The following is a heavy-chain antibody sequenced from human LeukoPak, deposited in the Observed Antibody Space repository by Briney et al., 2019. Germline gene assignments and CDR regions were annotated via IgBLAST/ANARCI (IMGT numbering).Heavy chain of an antibody. CDR2: INPSGGST. CDR1: GYTFTSYG. CDR3: ASGSKVDLRVYGDYLDAFDY. J-gene: IGHJ4*02. Sequence: ASVKVSCKASGYTFTSYGISWVRQAPGQGLEWMGIINPSGGSTSYAQKFQGRVTMTRDTSTSTVYMELSSLRSEDTAVYYCASGSKVDLRVYGDYLDAFDYWGQGTLVTVSS. D-gene: IGHD4-17*01. V-gene: IGHV1-46*01.